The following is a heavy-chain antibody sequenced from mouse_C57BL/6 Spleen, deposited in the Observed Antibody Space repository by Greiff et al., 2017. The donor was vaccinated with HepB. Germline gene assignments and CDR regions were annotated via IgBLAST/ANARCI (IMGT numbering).Heavy chain of an antibody. Sequence: EVQGVESGEGLVKPGGSLKLSCAASGFTFSSYAMSWVRQTPEKRLEWVAYISSGGDYIYYADTVKGRFTISRDNARNTLYLQMSSLKSEDTAMYYCTRVPYDLYAMDYWGQGTSVTVSS. V-gene: IGHV5-9-1*02. CDR1: GFTFSSYA. CDR3: TRVPYDLYAMDY. CDR2: ISSGGDYI. J-gene: IGHJ4*01. D-gene: IGHD2-3*01.